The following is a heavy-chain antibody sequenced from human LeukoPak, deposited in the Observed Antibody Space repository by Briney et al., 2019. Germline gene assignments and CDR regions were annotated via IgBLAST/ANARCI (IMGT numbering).Heavy chain of an antibody. Sequence: GASVKVSCKASGGTFSSYAISWVRQAPGQGLEWMGGIIPIFSTANYAQKFQGRVTITADESTSTAYMELSSLRSEDTAVYYCARVRPLSLRGPFDYWGQGTLVTVSS. J-gene: IGHJ4*02. CDR1: GGTFSSYA. CDR2: IIPIFSTA. CDR3: ARVRPLSLRGPFDY. D-gene: IGHD2/OR15-2a*01. V-gene: IGHV1-69*13.